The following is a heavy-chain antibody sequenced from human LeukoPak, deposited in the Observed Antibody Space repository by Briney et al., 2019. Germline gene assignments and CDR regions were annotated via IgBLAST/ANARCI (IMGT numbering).Heavy chain of an antibody. CDR2: IYTSGST. J-gene: IGHJ4*02. CDR1: GGSISSGSYY. Sequence: SQTLSLTCTVSGGSISSGSYYWSWIRQPAGKGLEWIGPIYTSGSTNYNPSLKSRVTISVDTSKNHFPLKLSSVTAADTAVYYCARVMGSGSYRSFDYWGQGTLVTVSS. V-gene: IGHV4-61*02. D-gene: IGHD1-26*01. CDR3: ARVMGSGSYRSFDY.